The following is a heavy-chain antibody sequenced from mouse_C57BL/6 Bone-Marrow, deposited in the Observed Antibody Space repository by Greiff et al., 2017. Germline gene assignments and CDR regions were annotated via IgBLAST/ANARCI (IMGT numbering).Heavy chain of an antibody. CDR3: AVYDYDRFAY. Sequence: EVKLVESGPVLVKPGASVKMSCKASGYTFTDYYMNWVKQSHGKSLEWIGVINPYNGGTSYNQKFKGKATLTVDKSSSTAYMELNSLTSEDSAVYYCAVYDYDRFAYWGQGTLVTVSA. CDR2: INPYNGGT. J-gene: IGHJ3*01. D-gene: IGHD2-4*01. V-gene: IGHV1-19*01. CDR1: GYTFTDYY.